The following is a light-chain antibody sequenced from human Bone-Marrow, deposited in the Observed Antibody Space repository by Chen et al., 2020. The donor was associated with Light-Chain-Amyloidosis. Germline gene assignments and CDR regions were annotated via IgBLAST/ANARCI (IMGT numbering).Light chain of an antibody. J-gene: IGKJ1*01. CDR1: ESVGSN. CDR2: SAS. V-gene: IGKV3-15*01. Sequence: EIVMTQSPDTLSVSPGETATLSCRASESVGSNVAWHQQRPGQAPRLLIYSASIRATGVPARFRGSGSGTEFTLTISSPQYEDSALYYCQQYKNWPPWTFGQGTKVEIK. CDR3: QQYKNWPPWT.